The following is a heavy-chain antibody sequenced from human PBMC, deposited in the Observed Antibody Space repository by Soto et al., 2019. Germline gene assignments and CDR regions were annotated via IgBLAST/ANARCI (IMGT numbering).Heavy chain of an antibody. CDR1: GGSVNAYY. CDR3: ATRITIFGLLIPPFDP. V-gene: IGHV4-34*02. J-gene: IGHJ5*02. CDR2: INHTGGT. D-gene: IGHD3-3*01. Sequence: QVHLQQWGAGLLKPSETLSLTCAVYGGSVNAYYWNWIRQPPGKGLEWIGEINHTGGTHYTPSLKSRVTMSVDTSKNPVSRMLSSVAAADPARYFCATRITIFGLLIPPFDPWGQGTQVTVSS.